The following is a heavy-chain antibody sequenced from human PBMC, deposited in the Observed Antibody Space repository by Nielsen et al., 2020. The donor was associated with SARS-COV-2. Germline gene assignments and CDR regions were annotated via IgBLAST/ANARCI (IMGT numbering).Heavy chain of an antibody. V-gene: IGHV3-30*18. J-gene: IGHJ1*01. CDR3: AKDTAERYSGSYGVYFQH. D-gene: IGHD1-26*01. Sequence: VGSLRLSCAASGFTFSSYGMHWVRQAPGKGLAWVAVISYDGSNKYYADSVKGRFTISRDNSKNTLYLQMNSLRAEDTAVYYCAKDTAERYSGSYGVYFQHWGQGTLVTVSS. CDR2: ISYDGSNK. CDR1: GFTFSSYG.